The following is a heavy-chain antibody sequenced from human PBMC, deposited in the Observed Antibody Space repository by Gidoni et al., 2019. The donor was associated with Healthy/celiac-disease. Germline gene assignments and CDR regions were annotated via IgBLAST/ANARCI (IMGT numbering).Heavy chain of an antibody. D-gene: IGHD6-6*01. Sequence: QVQLVQSGAEVKKHGASVKVSCKVSGYTLTELSLHWVRQAPGKGLEWMGGFEPEDGETIYEQKFQGRVTMTEDTSTDTADMELSSLRSEDTAVYYWATGTPIAATPYYFDYWGQGTLVTVSS. CDR3: ATGTPIAATPYYFDY. CDR1: GYTLTELS. J-gene: IGHJ4*02. CDR2: FEPEDGET. V-gene: IGHV1-24*01.